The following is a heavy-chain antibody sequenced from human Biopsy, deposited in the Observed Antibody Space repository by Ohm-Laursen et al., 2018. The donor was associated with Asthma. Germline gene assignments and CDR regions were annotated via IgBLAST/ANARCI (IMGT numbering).Heavy chain of an antibody. J-gene: IGHJ1*01. V-gene: IGHV3-7*01. CDR1: GFTFGDYW. CDR3: ARTFHFWSPYHAEHYQL. D-gene: IGHD3-3*02. Sequence: GSLRLSCTASGFTFGDYWMSRVRQVPGKGLEWVANIKHDGTEKNHVDSLKGRFTISRDNAKHSLYLQMNSLRAEDTAVYYCARTFHFWSPYHAEHYQLWGQGTLVTVSS. CDR2: IKHDGTEK.